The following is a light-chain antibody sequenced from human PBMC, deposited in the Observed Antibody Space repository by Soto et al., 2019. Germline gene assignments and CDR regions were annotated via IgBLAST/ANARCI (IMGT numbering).Light chain of an antibody. Sequence: QSVLTQPASVSGSPGQSITISCTGTSSDIGGYNYVSWYQHHPGKVPKLMIYDVSNRPSGISNRFSGSKSGNTASLTISGLQSEDEADYYCCSYTSSDTLIFVGGTKL. CDR3: CSYTSSDTLI. J-gene: IGLJ2*01. V-gene: IGLV2-14*03. CDR2: DVS. CDR1: SSDIGGYNY.